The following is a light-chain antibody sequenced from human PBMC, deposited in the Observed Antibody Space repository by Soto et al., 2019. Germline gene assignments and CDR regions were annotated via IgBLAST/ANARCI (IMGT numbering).Light chain of an antibody. CDR2: DAS. J-gene: IGKJ1*01. V-gene: IGKV3-20*01. CDR1: QSLSSSQ. CDR3: QQYGSSPRT. Sequence: EIVLTQSPGTLSLSPGERATLSCMASQSLSSSQLAWYQQKPGQAPRLLIHDASSRATGISDRFTGSGSGTDFTLTITTLEPEDSAVYYCQQYGSSPRTFGLGTKVDIK.